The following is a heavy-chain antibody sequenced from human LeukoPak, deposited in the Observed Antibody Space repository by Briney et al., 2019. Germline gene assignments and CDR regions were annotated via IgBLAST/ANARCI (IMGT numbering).Heavy chain of an antibody. D-gene: IGHD2-15*01. Sequence: GGSLRLSCAASGFTFSSYEMNWVRQGPRRGLEWVSAVSITGNTYHADSAEGRFTISRDSSKNTLFLQMNRLRPEDAAVYYCAKAPVTTCRGACCSQFDYWGLGTLVTVSS. J-gene: IGHJ4*02. V-gene: IGHV3-23*01. CDR3: AKAPVTTCRGACCSQFDY. CDR1: GFTFSSYE. CDR2: VSITGNT.